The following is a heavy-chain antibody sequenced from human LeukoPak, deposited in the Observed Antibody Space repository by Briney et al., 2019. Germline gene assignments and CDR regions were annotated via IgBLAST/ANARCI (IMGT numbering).Heavy chain of an antibody. CDR3: ARHMLGYCDGGPCPYYFVH. V-gene: IGHV4-59*08. D-gene: IGHD2-15*01. CDR2: IYYSESA. Sequence: PSETLSLTCTGSGDSISSYYWSWIRQPPGKGLEWIGYIYYSESARCNPSLKSRVTISVDTSKNQFSLELSSVTAADTAVYYCARHMLGYCDGGPCPYYFVHWGQGTLVTVSS. J-gene: IGHJ4*02. CDR1: GDSISSYY.